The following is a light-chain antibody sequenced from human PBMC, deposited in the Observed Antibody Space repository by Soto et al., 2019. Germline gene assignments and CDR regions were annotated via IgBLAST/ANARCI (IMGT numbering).Light chain of an antibody. J-gene: IGKJ4*01. CDR1: QDINSW. V-gene: IGKV1-12*01. CDR3: QQSKTFPLT. Sequence: DIQMTQSPSSVSASVGDRVTITCRASQDINSWLTWYQQKPGKAPKVLIYIASRLQSGVPSRFSGRRSGTDFSLTISNLQPEDFATYFCQQSKTFPLTFGGGTKVEIK. CDR2: IAS.